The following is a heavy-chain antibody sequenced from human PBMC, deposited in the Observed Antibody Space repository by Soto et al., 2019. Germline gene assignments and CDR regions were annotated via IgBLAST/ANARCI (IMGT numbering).Heavy chain of an antibody. V-gene: IGHV4-30-4*01. CDR2: IYYSGGT. D-gene: IGHD3-22*01. J-gene: IGHJ4*02. CDR1: GGSISSGDYY. CDR3: ARDPSYYYDSSGYTGP. Sequence: SETLSLTCTVSGGSISSGDYYWSWIRQPPGKGLEWIGYIYYSGGTYYNPSLKSRVTKSVDTSKNQLSLKLSSVTAADTAVYYCARDPSYYYDSSGYTGPWGQGTLVTVSS.